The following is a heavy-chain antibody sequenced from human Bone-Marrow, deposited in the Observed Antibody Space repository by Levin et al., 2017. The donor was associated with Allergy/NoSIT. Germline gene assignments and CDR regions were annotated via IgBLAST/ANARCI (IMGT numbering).Heavy chain of an antibody. Sequence: SCAASGFTFSSYAMHWVRQAPGKGLEWVAVISYDGSNKYYADSVKGRFTISRDNSKNTLYLQMNSLRAEDTAVYYCARDLARPPMVRGVITVPSFNFDYWGQGTLVTVSS. J-gene: IGHJ4*02. CDR2: ISYDGSNK. D-gene: IGHD3-10*01. CDR3: ARDLARPPMVRGVITVPSFNFDY. V-gene: IGHV3-30*04. CDR1: GFTFSSYA.